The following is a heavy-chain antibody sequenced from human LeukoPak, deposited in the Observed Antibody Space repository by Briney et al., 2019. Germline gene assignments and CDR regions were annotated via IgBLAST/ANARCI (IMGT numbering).Heavy chain of an antibody. J-gene: IGHJ6*02. CDR3: ARVGGQQLVRDYYYYGMDV. CDR1: GYSFTLHY. V-gene: IGHV1-2*02. CDR2: IIHNNGHT. Sequence: SVKVSCKASGYSFTLHYMHWVLQAPGQGLESMVGIIHNNGHTNHDQKFSGRATITSDPYISTAYMELRRLRSDDPDVYYCARVGGQQLVRDYYYYGMDVWGQGTTVTVS. D-gene: IGHD6-13*01.